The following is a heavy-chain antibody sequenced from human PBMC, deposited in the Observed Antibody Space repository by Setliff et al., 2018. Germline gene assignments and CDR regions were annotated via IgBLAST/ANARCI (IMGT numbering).Heavy chain of an antibody. CDR3: ARVTSSCVDY. J-gene: IGHJ4*02. D-gene: IGHD6-13*01. Sequence: GGSLRLSCAASGFTVSSNYMSWVRQAPGKGLEWVANIKQDGSEKYYVDSVKGRFTISRDNAKNSLYLQMNSLRAEDTAVYYCARVTSSCVDYWGQGTLVTVSS. CDR2: IKQDGSEK. V-gene: IGHV3-7*01. CDR1: GFTVSSNY.